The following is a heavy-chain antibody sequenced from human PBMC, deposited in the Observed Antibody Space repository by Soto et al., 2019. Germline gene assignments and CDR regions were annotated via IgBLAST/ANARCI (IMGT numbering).Heavy chain of an antibody. D-gene: IGHD3-22*01. CDR3: ARVVYYDNSAFGL. J-gene: IGHJ3*01. V-gene: IGHV3-21*01. CDR1: VFTFSSYN. CDR2: ISSTSSYI. Sequence: PGGSLRLSCAASVFTFSSYNMNWVRQSPGKGLEWVSSISSTSSYIYYADSVKGRFSISRDNAKNSLYLQMNSLRAEDTAVYYCARVVYYDNSAFGLWGQGTVVTVSS.